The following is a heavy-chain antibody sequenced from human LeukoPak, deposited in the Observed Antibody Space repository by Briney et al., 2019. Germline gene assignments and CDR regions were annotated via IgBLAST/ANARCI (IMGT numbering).Heavy chain of an antibody. V-gene: IGHV1-18*01. CDR2: ISAYNGNT. CDR3: AREGVELSSPFDY. CDR1: GYNFITYG. D-gene: IGHD3-16*02. Sequence: ASVKVSCKASGYNFITYGITWVRQAPGQGLEWMGWISAYNGNTNYAQKFQGRVTMTTDTSTSTVYMELRRLRSDDTAVYYCAREGVELSSPFDYWGQGALVTVSS. J-gene: IGHJ4*02.